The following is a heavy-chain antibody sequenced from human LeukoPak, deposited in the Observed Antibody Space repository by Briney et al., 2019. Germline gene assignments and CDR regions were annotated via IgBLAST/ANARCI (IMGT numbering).Heavy chain of an antibody. CDR3: ARGFGELLFNY. J-gene: IGHJ4*02. CDR2: IYHSGST. CDR1: GYSISSGYY. Sequence: SETLSLTCTVSGYSISSGYYWGWIRQPPGKGLEWIGSIYHSGSTYYNPSLKSRVTISVDTSKNQFSLKLSSVTAADPAVYYCARGFGELLFNYWGQGTLVTVSS. V-gene: IGHV4-38-2*02. D-gene: IGHD3-10*01.